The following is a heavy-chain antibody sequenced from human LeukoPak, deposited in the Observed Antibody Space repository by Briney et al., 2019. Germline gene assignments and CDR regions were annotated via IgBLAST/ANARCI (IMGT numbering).Heavy chain of an antibody. CDR1: GFSFSNYA. Sequence: GGSLRLSCAASGFSFSNYAMSWVRQAPGKGLEWVSTITGSGNISYYADSVKGRSTISRDNSNNTLYLQLNSLRVEDTGVYYCARLSLPAIKHCDIWRQRTGDSVSS. V-gene: IGHV3-23*01. J-gene: IGHJ4*02. CDR3: ARLSLPAIKHCDI. CDR2: ITGSGNIS.